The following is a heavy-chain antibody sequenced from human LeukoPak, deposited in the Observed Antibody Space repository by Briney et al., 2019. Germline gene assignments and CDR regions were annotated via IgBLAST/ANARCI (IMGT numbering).Heavy chain of an antibody. CDR3: ARGIWNSSGWGHFDY. J-gene: IGHJ4*02. V-gene: IGHV4-59*01. CDR2: IYDRGST. CDR1: GGSISSYY. Sequence: SETLSLTCTVSGGSISSYYWSWIRQPPGKGLEWIGNIYDRGSTKYNPSLKSRVTISVDTSKNQFSLKLTSVTAADTAVYYCARGIWNSSGWGHFDYWGQGTLVSVSS. D-gene: IGHD6-19*01.